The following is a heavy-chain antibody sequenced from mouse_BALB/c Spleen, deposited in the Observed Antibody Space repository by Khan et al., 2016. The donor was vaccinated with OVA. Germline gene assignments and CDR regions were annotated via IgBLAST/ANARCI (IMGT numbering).Heavy chain of an antibody. V-gene: IGHV5-17*02. CDR2: ISSGSSNF. J-gene: IGHJ4*01. CDR1: GFTFSSFG. Sequence: EVELVESGGGLVQPGGSRKLSCAASGFTFSSFGMFWIRQAPEKGLEWVAYISSGSSNFYYADTVKGRFTISRDNPKNTLFLQMTSLRSEDAAMYYCSTFLVIYAMDYWGQGTSVTVSS. CDR3: STFLVIYAMDY.